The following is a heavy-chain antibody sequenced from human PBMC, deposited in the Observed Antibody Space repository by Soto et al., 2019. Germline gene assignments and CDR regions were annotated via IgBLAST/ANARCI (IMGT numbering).Heavy chain of an antibody. D-gene: IGHD2-15*01. CDR1: GYTFTSYA. CDR2: INAGNGNT. J-gene: IGHJ4*02. CDR3: ARVPVYCSGGSCYPGPMGY. Sequence: GASVKVSCKASGYTFTSYAMHWVRQAPGQRLEWMGWINAGNGNTKYSQKFQGRVTITRDTSASTAYMELSSLRSEDTAVYYCARVPVYCSGGSCYPGPMGYWGQGTLVTVSS. V-gene: IGHV1-3*01.